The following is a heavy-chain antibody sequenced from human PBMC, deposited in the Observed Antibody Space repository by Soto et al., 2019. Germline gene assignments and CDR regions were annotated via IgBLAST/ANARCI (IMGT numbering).Heavy chain of an antibody. Sequence: EVELVESGGALVQPGGSLRLSCAASGLTLSNYWMNWVRQAPGKGLEWVAIIKQDGSEKLYVDSVRGRFTISRDNAKNSVFLQMDSLRVEHKAVYYCVAGSGWLPDYWGLGTLVTVSS. V-gene: IGHV3-7*01. D-gene: IGHD6-19*01. CDR3: VAGSGWLPDY. CDR2: IKQDGSEK. CDR1: GLTLSNYW. J-gene: IGHJ4*02.